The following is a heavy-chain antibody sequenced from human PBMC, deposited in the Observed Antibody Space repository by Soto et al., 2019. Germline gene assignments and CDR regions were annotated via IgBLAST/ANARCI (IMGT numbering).Heavy chain of an antibody. J-gene: IGHJ5*02. V-gene: IGHV4-4*07. Sequence: PSETLSLTCNVSGISIVGYSWSWIRQPAGKGLEWLGRIYASGSTNYNPSLKSRVTISVDTSKNQFSLKVTSVTAADTAIYYCARGGSTWYGDNWLDPWGPGTLVTVSS. CDR1: GISIVGYS. CDR3: ARGGSTWYGDNWLDP. CDR2: IYASGST. D-gene: IGHD6-13*01.